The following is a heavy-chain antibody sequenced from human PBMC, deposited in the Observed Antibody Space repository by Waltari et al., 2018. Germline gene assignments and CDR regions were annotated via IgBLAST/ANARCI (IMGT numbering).Heavy chain of an antibody. CDR2: IRYDGSNK. Sequence: QVQLVESGGGVVLPGGSLRLSCAASGFTFSSYGMHWVRQAPGKGLEWVAFIRYDGSNKYYADSVKCRFTISRDNSKNTLYLQMNSLRAEDTAVYYCAKGDHRVATIFAFDIWGQGTMVTVSS. D-gene: IGHD5-12*01. CDR1: GFTFSSYG. CDR3: AKGDHRVATIFAFDI. V-gene: IGHV3-30*02. J-gene: IGHJ3*02.